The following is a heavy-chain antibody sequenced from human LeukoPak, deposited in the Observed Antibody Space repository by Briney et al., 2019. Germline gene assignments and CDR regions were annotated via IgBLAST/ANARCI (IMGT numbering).Heavy chain of an antibody. Sequence: GVSLRLSCAASGFTFSSYAMHWVRQAPGKGLEWVAVISYDGSNKYYADYVKGRFTISRDNSKNTLYLKMNSLRAEDTAVYYCAKGPEPIVVLPYALDIWDQGTMVTVSS. CDR3: AKGPEPIVVLPYALDI. D-gene: IGHD3-22*01. V-gene: IGHV3-30*01. CDR1: GFTFSSYA. CDR2: ISYDGSNK. J-gene: IGHJ3*02.